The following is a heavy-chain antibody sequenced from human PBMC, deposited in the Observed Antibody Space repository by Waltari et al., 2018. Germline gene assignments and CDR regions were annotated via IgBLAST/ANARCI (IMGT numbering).Heavy chain of an antibody. CDR2: FDPEDGKT. J-gene: IGHJ4*02. V-gene: IGHV1-24*01. Sequence: QVQLVQSGAEVKKPGASVKVSCKVSGYTLTELSMHWVRKAPGKGLEWRGGFDPEDGKTIYAQKFQGRVTMTEDRSTDTAYMELSSLRSEDTAVYYWATRIAAAGSRSGGIDYWGQGTLVTVAS. CDR3: ATRIAAAGSRSGGIDY. D-gene: IGHD6-13*01. CDR1: GYTLTELS.